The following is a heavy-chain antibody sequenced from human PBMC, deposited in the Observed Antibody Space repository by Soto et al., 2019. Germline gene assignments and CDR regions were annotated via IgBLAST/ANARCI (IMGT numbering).Heavy chain of an antibody. V-gene: IGHV1-69*01. CDR3: AREGTVAGTFWYFDY. J-gene: IGHJ4*02. D-gene: IGHD6-19*01. Sequence: SMEVSRKASGGPLRSYSISWVRQGPGQGLEWMGGIIPIFGTANYAQKFQGRVTITADESTSTAYMELSSLRSEDTAVYYCAREGTVAGTFWYFDYWGQGTLVTVSS. CDR2: IIPIFGTA. CDR1: GGPLRSYS.